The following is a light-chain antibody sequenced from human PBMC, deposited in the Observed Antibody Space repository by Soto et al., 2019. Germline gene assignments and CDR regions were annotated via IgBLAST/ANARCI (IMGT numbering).Light chain of an antibody. Sequence: EIVLTQSPATLSLSPGERASLSCRASQSVGNSLAWYQHKPGQAPRLLIYDVSNRATGIPARFSGSGSGTDFTLTISSLEPADFAVYYCQQCVIWPLFTLGPGTKVDIK. CDR3: QQCVIWPLFT. CDR1: QSVGNS. J-gene: IGKJ3*01. CDR2: DVS. V-gene: IGKV3-11*01.